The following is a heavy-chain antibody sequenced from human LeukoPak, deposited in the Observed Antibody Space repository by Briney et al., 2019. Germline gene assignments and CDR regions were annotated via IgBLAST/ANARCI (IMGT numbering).Heavy chain of an antibody. J-gene: IGHJ4*02. D-gene: IGHD6-6*01. Sequence: SETLSLTCAVYGGSFSGYYWSWIRQPPGKGLEWIGEINHSGSTNYNSSLKSRVTISVDTSKNQFSLKLSSVTAADTAVYYCARARGSSSPRVDYWGQGTLVTVSS. CDR2: INHSGST. CDR3: ARARGSSSPRVDY. V-gene: IGHV4-34*01. CDR1: GGSFSGYY.